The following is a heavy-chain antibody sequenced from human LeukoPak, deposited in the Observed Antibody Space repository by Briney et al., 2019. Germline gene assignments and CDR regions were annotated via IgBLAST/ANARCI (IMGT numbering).Heavy chain of an antibody. D-gene: IGHD4-17*01. CDR2: IYYSGST. V-gene: IGHV4-59*08. J-gene: IGHJ4*02. CDR1: GGSISSYY. Sequence: SETLSLTCTVSGGSISSYYWSWIRQPPGKGLEWIGYIYYSGSTNYNPSLKSRVTISVDTSKNQFSLKLSSVTAADTAVYYCARHTGGDYVMSYWGQGTLVTVSS. CDR3: ARHTGGDYVMSY.